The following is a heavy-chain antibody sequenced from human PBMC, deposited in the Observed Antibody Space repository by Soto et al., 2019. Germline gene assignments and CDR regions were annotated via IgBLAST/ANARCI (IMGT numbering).Heavy chain of an antibody. CDR3: TSSSVSDIFVVAAASELDY. Sequence: QVQLVESGGGVVQPGRSLRLSCAASGFTFKSNAMHWVRQAPGKGLEWVAVISYDGSNKHYTDSVKGRFTISRDNSKNTLYLQMNGLRPEDTAVYYCTSSSVSDIFVVAAASELDYWGQGTLVTVSS. V-gene: IGHV3-30*04. CDR2: ISYDGSNK. CDR1: GFTFKSNA. D-gene: IGHD2-15*01. J-gene: IGHJ4*02.